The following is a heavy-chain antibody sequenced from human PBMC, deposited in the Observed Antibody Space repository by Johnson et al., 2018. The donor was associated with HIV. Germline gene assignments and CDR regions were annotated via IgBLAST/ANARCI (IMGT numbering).Heavy chain of an antibody. D-gene: IGHD3-10*01. Sequence: EVQLVASGGGLVKPGGSPRLSCAASGFTFSDHYMAWVRQAPGQGLEWVGRVKRKTDGGTIDYSAAVKGRFIISRDDSKNTLYLQMNGLKTEDTAMYYCTTMSALWFGDIHVFGDGFDIWGQGTMVTVSS. CDR2: VKRKTDGGTI. J-gene: IGHJ3*02. CDR3: TTMSALWFGDIHVFGDGFDI. CDR1: GFTFSDHY. V-gene: IGHV3-15*01.